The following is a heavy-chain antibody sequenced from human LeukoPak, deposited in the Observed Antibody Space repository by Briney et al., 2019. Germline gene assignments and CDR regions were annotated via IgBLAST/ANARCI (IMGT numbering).Heavy chain of an antibody. D-gene: IGHD3-3*01. J-gene: IGHJ6*03. CDR2: IRSTANGYAT. CDR1: GFTFSGSA. CDR3: ARGGLTIFGVVNYMDV. V-gene: IGHV3-73*01. Sequence: GGSLRLSCAASGFTFSGSALHWVRQASGKGLEWVGRIRSTANGYATAYAASVKGRFTISRDDSKNTAYLQMDSLKTEDTAVYYCARGGLTIFGVVNYMDVWGKGTTVTVSS.